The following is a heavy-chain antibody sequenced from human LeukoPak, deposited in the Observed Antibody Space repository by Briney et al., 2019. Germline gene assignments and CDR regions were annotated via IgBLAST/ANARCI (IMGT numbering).Heavy chain of an antibody. CDR2: IYSAGST. J-gene: IGHJ4*02. V-gene: IGHV3-66*01. CDR3: ARKTPRFGDYGY. CDR1: GFTVSSSY. D-gene: IGHD2-15*01. Sequence: PRGSLRLSCAASGFTVSSSYMSWVRQAPGKGLEWVSLIYSAGSTYYADSVKGRFTISRDNSKNTLYLQMNSLRAEDTAVYYCARKTPRFGDYGYWGQGTLVTVSS.